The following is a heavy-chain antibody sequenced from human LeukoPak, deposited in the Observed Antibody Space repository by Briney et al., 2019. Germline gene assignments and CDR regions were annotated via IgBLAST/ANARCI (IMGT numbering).Heavy chain of an antibody. D-gene: IGHD3-22*01. CDR2: IYYSGST. CDR1: GGPISSSSYY. Sequence: PSETLSLTCSVSGGPISSSSYYWGWIRQPPGKGLEWIGYIYYSGSTYYNPSLKSRVTISVDTSKNQFSLKLRSVTAADTAVYYCARDNYYDRSGYTDYWGQGTLVTVSS. V-gene: IGHV4-39*07. J-gene: IGHJ4*02. CDR3: ARDNYYDRSGYTDY.